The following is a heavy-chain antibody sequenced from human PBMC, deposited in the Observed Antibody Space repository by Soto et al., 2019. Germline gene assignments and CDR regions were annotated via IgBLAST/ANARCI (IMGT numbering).Heavy chain of an antibody. Sequence: EVQLVESGGGLVQPGGSLRLSCAASGFTFSSYWMSWVRQAPGKGLEWVANIKQDGSEKYYVDSVKGRFTISRDNAMNARYLQMNSLRAEDTAVYYCARRKAAIYPLYYYYLDVWGKGTTVTVSS. CDR1: GFTFSSYW. CDR3: ARRKAAIYPLYYYYLDV. D-gene: IGHD6-25*01. J-gene: IGHJ6*03. V-gene: IGHV3-7*01. CDR2: IKQDGSEK.